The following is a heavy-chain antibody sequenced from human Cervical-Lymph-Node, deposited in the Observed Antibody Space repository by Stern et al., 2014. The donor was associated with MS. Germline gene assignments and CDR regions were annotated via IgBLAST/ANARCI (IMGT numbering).Heavy chain of an antibody. CDR3: AREVWSGYPDFYYGMDV. Sequence: EVQLVESGGCLVRPGGSLRLSCSASGLSFSNSDMTWVRQVPGEGLQWVSSISNGGRNIYYADSVRGRFTISRDNAKNSLYLQMNSLRDDDTAVYYCAREVWSGYPDFYYGMDVWGQGTTVTVSS. CDR2: ISNGGRNI. V-gene: IGHV3-21*01. D-gene: IGHD3-3*01. CDR1: GLSFSNSD. J-gene: IGHJ6*02.